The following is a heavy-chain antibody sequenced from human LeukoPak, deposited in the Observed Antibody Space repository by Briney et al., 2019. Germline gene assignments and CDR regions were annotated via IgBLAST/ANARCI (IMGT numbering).Heavy chain of an antibody. J-gene: IGHJ4*02. V-gene: IGHV3-13*01. CDR3: ARSLRGTPVTFFDY. Sequence: GGSLILSCAASGFTFSSYDMHWVRQATGKGLEWVSAIGTAGDTYYPGSVKGQFTISRENAKNSLYLKRNSLRAGDTAVYYCARSLRGTPVTFFDYWGQGTLVTVSS. D-gene: IGHD4-11*01. CDR1: GFTFSSYD. CDR2: IGTAGDT.